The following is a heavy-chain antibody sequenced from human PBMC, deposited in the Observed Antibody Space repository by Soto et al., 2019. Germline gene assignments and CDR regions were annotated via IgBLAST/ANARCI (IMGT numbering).Heavy chain of an antibody. CDR1: GYSFTSYW. D-gene: IGHD6-13*01. CDR3: ASSVTAGANYYCYYGMDV. Sequence: GESLKISCKGSGYSFTSYWIGWVRQMPGKGLEWMGIIYPGDSDTRYSPSFQGQVTISADKSISTAYLQWSSLKASDTAMYYCASSVTAGANYYCYYGMDVWGQGTTVTVSS. V-gene: IGHV5-51*01. J-gene: IGHJ6*02. CDR2: IYPGDSDT.